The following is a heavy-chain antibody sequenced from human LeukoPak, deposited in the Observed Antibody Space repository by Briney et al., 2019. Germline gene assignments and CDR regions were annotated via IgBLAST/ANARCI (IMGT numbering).Heavy chain of an antibody. Sequence: GGSLRLSGAASGFTFSSYAMSWVRQAPGKGLEWVSAISGSGGSTYYADSVKGRFTISRDNSKNTLYLQMNSLRAEDTAVYYCAKVGPCSSTSCYYYYYYGMDVWGQGTTVTVSS. D-gene: IGHD2-2*01. CDR1: GFTFSSYA. CDR3: AKVGPCSSTSCYYYYYYGMDV. V-gene: IGHV3-23*01. J-gene: IGHJ6*02. CDR2: ISGSGGST.